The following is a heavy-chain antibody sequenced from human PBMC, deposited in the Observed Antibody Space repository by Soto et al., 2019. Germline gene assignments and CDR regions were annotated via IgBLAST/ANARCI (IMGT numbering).Heavy chain of an antibody. D-gene: IGHD5-18*01. CDR2: INLDGSEK. J-gene: IGHJ6*02. Sequence: EVQLVESGGGLVQPGGSLRLSCAASGFTFRTYWLSWVRQVPGKGLEWVANINLDGSEKNYVDSVKGRFTISSDNASNSLYLQMSSLTAEDTALHYCARDGSTSWYSYDYHGMDVWGPATTVTVPS. V-gene: IGHV3-7*05. CDR3: ARDGSTSWYSYDYHGMDV. CDR1: GFTFRTYW.